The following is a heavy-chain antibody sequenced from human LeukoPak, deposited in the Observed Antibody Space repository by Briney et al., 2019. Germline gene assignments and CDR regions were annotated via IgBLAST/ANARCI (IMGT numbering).Heavy chain of an antibody. CDR1: GYTFTDRY. Sequence: GATVKLSCKASGYTFTDRYMHWVQQAPGKGLEWVGRVDPEDGDITYAEKFKGRVIISADTSTDTSYMELDSLRSEDTATYYCATVDDGTGYREGDFDFWGKGTLVTVSS. CDR3: ATVDDGTGYREGDFDF. J-gene: IGHJ4*02. V-gene: IGHV1-69-2*01. CDR2: VDPEDGDI. D-gene: IGHD3-22*01.